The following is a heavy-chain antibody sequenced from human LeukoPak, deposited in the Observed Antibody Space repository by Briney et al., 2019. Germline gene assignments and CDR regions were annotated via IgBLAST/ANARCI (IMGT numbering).Heavy chain of an antibody. CDR1: GFTFSSYS. V-gene: IGHV3-21*01. D-gene: IGHD2-15*01. J-gene: IGHJ4*02. Sequence: GGSLRLSCAASGFTFSSYSMTWVRQAPGKGLEWVSSISSSSSYIYYADSVKGRFTISRDNAKNSLYLQMNSLRAEDTAVYYCARDLSSGGSCLDYWGQGTLVTVSS. CDR2: ISSSSSYI. CDR3: ARDLSSGGSCLDY.